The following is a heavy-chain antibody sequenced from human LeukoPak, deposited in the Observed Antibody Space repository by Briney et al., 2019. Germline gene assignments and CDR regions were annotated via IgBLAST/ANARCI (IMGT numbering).Heavy chain of an antibody. CDR2: INWNGGST. J-gene: IGHJ6*03. CDR3: ARVSRYSNYGDYYYYMDV. Sequence: GGSLRLSCAASGFTFDDYGMSWVRQAPGKGLEWVSGINWNGGSTGYADSVKGRFTISRDNAKNSLYLQMNSLRAEDTALYYCARVSRYSNYGDYYYYMDVWGKGTSVTVSS. D-gene: IGHD4-11*01. CDR1: GFTFDDYG. V-gene: IGHV3-20*04.